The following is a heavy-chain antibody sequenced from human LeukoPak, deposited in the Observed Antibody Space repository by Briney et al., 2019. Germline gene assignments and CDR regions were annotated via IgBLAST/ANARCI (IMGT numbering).Heavy chain of an antibody. CDR3: AKGRVARGFNDPFDI. D-gene: IGHD3-3*01. Sequence: GGSLRLSCAASGFTFNFFGMHWVRQAPGKGLEWVAFTRYDGSYKRYIDSVDGRFTISRDNSKSTLYLQMNSLRVEDTAVYSCAKGRVARGFNDPFDIWGQGTMVTVSS. V-gene: IGHV3-30*02. CDR1: GFTFNFFG. J-gene: IGHJ3*02. CDR2: TRYDGSYK.